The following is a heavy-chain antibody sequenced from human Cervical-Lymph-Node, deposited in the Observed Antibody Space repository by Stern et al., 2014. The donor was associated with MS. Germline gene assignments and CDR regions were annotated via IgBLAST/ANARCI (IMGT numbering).Heavy chain of an antibody. J-gene: IGHJ4*02. CDR3: ARDKLPQYYYDSSVRFDY. Sequence: VQLVESGAEVKKPGSSVKVSCKASGGTFSSYAISWVRQAPGQGLEWMGGIIPIFGTANYAQKFQGRVTITADESTSTAYMELSSLRSEDTAVYYCARDKLPQYYYDSSVRFDYWGQGTLVTVSS. CDR1: GGTFSSYA. D-gene: IGHD3-22*01. V-gene: IGHV1-69*01. CDR2: IIPIFGTA.